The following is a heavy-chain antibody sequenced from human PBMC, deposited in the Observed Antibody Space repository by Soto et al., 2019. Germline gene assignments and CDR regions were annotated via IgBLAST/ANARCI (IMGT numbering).Heavy chain of an antibody. CDR1: GGTFSSYA. D-gene: IGHD6-6*01. CDR3: ARVGEAARIAADAFDI. V-gene: IGHV1-69*13. CDR2: IIPIFGTA. J-gene: IGHJ3*02. Sequence: SVKVSCKASGGTFSSYAISWVRQAPGQGLEWMGGIIPIFGTANYAQKFQGRVTITADESTSTAYMELSSLRSEDTAVYYCARVGEAARIAADAFDIWGQGTMVTVS.